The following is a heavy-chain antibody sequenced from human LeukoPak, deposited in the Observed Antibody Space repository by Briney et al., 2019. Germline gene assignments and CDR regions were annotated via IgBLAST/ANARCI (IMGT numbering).Heavy chain of an antibody. J-gene: IGHJ4*02. CDR2: INHSGST. CDR1: GGSFSGYY. V-gene: IGHV4-34*01. D-gene: IGHD2-15*01. CDR3: ARGHGYCSGGSCYLVY. Sequence: PSETLSLTCAVYGGSFSGYYWSWIRQPPGKGLEWIGEINHSGSTNYNPSLKSRVTISVDTSKNQFSLKLSSVTAADTAVYYCARGHGYCSGGSCYLVYWGQGTLVTVSS.